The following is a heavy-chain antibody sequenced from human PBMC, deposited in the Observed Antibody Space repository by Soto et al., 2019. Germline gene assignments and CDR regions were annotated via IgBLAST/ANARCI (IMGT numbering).Heavy chain of an antibody. CDR3: ARVPLL. CDR1: GGSISSGGYS. J-gene: IGHJ4*02. V-gene: IGHV4-30-2*01. Sequence: QLQLPESGSGLVKPSQTLSLTCAVSGGSISSGGYSCSWIRQPPGKGLEWIGYIYHSGSTYYNPSLKSRVTRSVDRSKNQCSLKLSSVTAADTAVYYCARVPLLWGQGTLVTVSS. CDR2: IYHSGST.